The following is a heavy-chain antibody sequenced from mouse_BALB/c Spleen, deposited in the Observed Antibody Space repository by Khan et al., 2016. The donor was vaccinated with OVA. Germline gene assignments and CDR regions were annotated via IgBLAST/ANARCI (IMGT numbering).Heavy chain of an antibody. CDR1: GFTFSSYS. CDR3: ADHLTGSLAY. J-gene: IGHJ3*01. CDR2: ISSGGDYT. Sequence: EVQLVESGGDLVKPGGSLKLSCAASGFTFSSYSMSWVRQTPDKRLEWVASISSGGDYTYYPDSVKGRFTISRDNAMNTLYLQMSDLKSEDTAMYYCADHLTGSLAYWGQGTLVTVSA. V-gene: IGHV5-6*01.